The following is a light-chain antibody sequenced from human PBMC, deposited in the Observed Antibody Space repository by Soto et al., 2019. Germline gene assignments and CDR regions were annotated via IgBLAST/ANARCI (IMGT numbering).Light chain of an antibody. CDR3: SSYTSSSTFGV. CDR1: SSDVGYYDY. J-gene: IGLJ2*01. CDR2: EVT. Sequence: QSALTQPPSASGFPGQSVTISCTGTSSDVGYYDYVSWYQQHPGKAPKLVIYEVTKRPSGVPDRVSASKSGNTASLTVSGLQAEDEADYYCSSYTSSSTFGVFGGGTKLTVL. V-gene: IGLV2-8*01.